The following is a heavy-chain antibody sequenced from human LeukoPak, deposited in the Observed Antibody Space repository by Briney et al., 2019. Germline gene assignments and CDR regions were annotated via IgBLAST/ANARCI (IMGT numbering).Heavy chain of an antibody. CDR1: GFTFSDYY. J-gene: IGHJ4*02. CDR3: AKARRDYDSSGYYYFDY. D-gene: IGHD3-22*01. CDR2: ISSTGVYT. V-gene: IGHV3-11*05. Sequence: PGGSLRLSCAASGFTFSDYYMTWIRQAPGKGLEWVSYISSTGVYTNYADSVKGRFTISRDNAKNSLYLQMNSLRAEDTAVYYCAKARRDYDSSGYYYFDYWGQGTLVTVSS.